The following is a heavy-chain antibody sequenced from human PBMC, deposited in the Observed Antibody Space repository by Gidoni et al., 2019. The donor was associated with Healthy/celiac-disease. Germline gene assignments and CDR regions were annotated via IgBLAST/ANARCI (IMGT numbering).Heavy chain of an antibody. CDR1: GFTFSSYA. J-gene: IGHJ4*02. V-gene: IGHV3-23*01. D-gene: IGHD2-2*01. Sequence: EVQLLESGGGLVQPGGSLRLSCAASGFTFSSYAMSWVRQAPGKGLEWVSAISGSGGSTYYADSVKGRFTISRDNSKNTLYLQMNSLRAEDTAVYYCAKDRRYCSSTSCYWSGLDYWGQGTLVTVSS. CDR3: AKDRRYCSSTSCYWSGLDY. CDR2: ISGSGGST.